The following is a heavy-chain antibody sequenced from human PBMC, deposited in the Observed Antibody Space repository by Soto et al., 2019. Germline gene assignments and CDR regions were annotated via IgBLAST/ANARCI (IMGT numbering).Heavy chain of an antibody. CDR2: IVVASGNT. CDR1: GFTLTKYI. Sequence: SVKVSCRASGFTLTKYIGQWVRQARGQPRELIGWIVVASGNTYYSQRFEDRVTITRDMSTSTAYLELSILRSADTAVFYCAAGRARELRESYFDNSGQGTLVTDSS. CDR3: AAGRARELRESYFDN. V-gene: IGHV1-58*01. D-gene: IGHD3-10*01. J-gene: IGHJ4*02.